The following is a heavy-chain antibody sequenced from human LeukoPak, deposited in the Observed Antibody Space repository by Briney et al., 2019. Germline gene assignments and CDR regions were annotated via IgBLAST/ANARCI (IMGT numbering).Heavy chain of an antibody. J-gene: IGHJ5*02. V-gene: IGHV3-48*04. D-gene: IGHD3-10*01. CDR3: ARDRSSGSYLVYP. CDR2: ISSSGSTI. Sequence: GGSLRLSCAASGFTSSSYAMSWVRQAPGKGLEWVSYISSSGSTIYYADSVKGRFTISRDNAKNSLYLQMNSLRAEDTAVYYCARDRSSGSYLVYPWGQGTLVTVSS. CDR1: GFTSSSYA.